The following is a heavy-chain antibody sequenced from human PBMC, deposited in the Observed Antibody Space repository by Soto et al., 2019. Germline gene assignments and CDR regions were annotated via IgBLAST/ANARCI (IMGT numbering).Heavy chain of an antibody. CDR2: VYDSGST. CDR3: ARGTKYYYQGMDV. J-gene: IGHJ6*02. V-gene: IGHV4-59*01. Sequence: LSLTCTVSGDSINNYYWTWIRQPPGKGLEWIGYVYDSGSTSYNPSLKSRLTISVDTSKNQFSLKLKSVTAADTAVYYCARGTKYYYQGMDVWGQGTTVTVSS. CDR1: GDSINNYY.